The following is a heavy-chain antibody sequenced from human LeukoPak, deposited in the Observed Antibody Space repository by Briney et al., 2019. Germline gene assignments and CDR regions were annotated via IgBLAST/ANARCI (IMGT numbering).Heavy chain of an antibody. CDR3: AKDRSSGWYFDY. J-gene: IGHJ4*02. V-gene: IGHV3-23*01. CDR1: GFTFSSYA. CDR2: ISGSGGTT. D-gene: IGHD6-19*01. Sequence: PGGSLRLSCAASGFTFSSYAMTWVRQAPGKGLEWVSSISGSGGTTYYADSVKGRFTISRDNSKNTLFLQMNSLRVEDTAVYYCAKDRSSGWYFDYWGQGTLVTVSS.